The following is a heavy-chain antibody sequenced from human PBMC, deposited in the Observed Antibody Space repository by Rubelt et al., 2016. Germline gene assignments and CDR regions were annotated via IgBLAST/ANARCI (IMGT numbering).Heavy chain of an antibody. V-gene: IGHV4-4*02. CDR2: INHSGST. D-gene: IGHD5-24*01. J-gene: IGHJ4*02. CDR1: GSISSSNW. Sequence: GSISSSNWWSWVRQPPGKGLEWIGEINHSGSTNYNPSLKSRVTISVDTSKNQFSLKLSSVTAADTAVYYCARGGDGYSFDYWGQGTLVTVSS. CDR3: ARGGDGYSFDY.